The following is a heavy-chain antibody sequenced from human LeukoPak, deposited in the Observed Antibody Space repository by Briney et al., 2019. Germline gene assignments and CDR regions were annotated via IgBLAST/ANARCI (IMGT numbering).Heavy chain of an antibody. CDR2: IYYSGST. V-gene: IGHV4-39*07. CDR1: GGSISSSIYY. Sequence: SETLSLTCTVSGGSISSSIYYWGWIRQPPGKGLEWIGSIYYSGSTYYDPSLKSRVTISVDTSKNQFSLKLSSVTAADTAVYYCASHYYDFWSGYPYYFDYWGQGTLVTVSS. D-gene: IGHD3-3*01. CDR3: ASHYYDFWSGYPYYFDY. J-gene: IGHJ4*02.